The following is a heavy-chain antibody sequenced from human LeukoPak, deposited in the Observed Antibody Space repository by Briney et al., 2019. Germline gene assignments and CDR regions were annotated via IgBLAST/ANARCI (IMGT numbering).Heavy chain of an antibody. D-gene: IGHD3-3*01. Sequence: GGSLRLSCAASGFTFSNYGMHWVRQTPGKGLEWVAVIWFDGNNKFYADSVKGRFTISRDNSNNTLFLQMNSLRAEDTAVYYCASHYDFWSGYYPPFDYWGQGTLVTVSS. V-gene: IGHV3-33*01. CDR1: GFTFSNYG. J-gene: IGHJ4*02. CDR2: IWFDGNNK. CDR3: ASHYDFWSGYYPPFDY.